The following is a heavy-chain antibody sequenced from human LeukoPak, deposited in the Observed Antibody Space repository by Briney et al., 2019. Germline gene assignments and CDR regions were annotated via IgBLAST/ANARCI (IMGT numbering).Heavy chain of an antibody. CDR3: ATDPDSSGYYYPIFDY. Sequence: GGSLRLSCAASGFTFSNYAISWVRQAPGKGLEWVSALSGSGGSAYYADSVKGRFTISRDNSKNTLYLQMNSLRAEDTAVYYCATDPDSSGYYYPIFDYWGQGTLVTVSS. CDR1: GFTFSNYA. CDR2: LSGSGGSA. V-gene: IGHV3-23*01. D-gene: IGHD3-22*01. J-gene: IGHJ4*02.